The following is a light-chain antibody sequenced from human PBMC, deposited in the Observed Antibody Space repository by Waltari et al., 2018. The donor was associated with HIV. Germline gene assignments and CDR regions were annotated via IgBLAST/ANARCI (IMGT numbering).Light chain of an antibody. CDR2: RSN. V-gene: IGLV1-47*01. J-gene: IGLJ3*02. CDR3: AAWDDSLRGWV. CDR1: SSHIGTNS. Sequence: QSVLTQPPSASGTPGQRVTISCSGISSHIGTNSVSLCQQLPGTPPKLLIYRSNQRPSGVPDRFAGSKSGTSGSLAISGLRSEDEADYYCAAWDDSLRGWVFGGGTKLTVL.